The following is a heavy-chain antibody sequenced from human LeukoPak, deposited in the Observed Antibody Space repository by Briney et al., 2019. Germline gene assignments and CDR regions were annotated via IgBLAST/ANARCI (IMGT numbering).Heavy chain of an antibody. D-gene: IGHD3-9*01. CDR2: ISSSSSYI. Sequence: PGRSLRLSCAASGFTFSSYSMNWVRQAPGKGLEWVSSISSSSSYIYYADSVKGRFTISRDNAKNSLYLQMNSLRAEDTAVYYCARDPNYDILTGYPYFDYWGQGTLVTVSS. V-gene: IGHV3-21*01. CDR1: GFTFSSYS. J-gene: IGHJ4*02. CDR3: ARDPNYDILTGYPYFDY.